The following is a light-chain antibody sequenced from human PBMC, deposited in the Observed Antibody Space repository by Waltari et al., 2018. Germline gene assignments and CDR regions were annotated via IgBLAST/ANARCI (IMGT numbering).Light chain of an antibody. CDR3: LQTYSTPLT. Sequence: DIQMTQSPSSLSASVGDRVTITCRASQSISGSLNWYQQKPGNDPKLLIYAASSLQRGVPSRFSGSASGTYFTLTISSLQPEDFATYYCLQTYSTPLTFGGGTNVDIK. J-gene: IGKJ4*01. V-gene: IGKV1-39*01. CDR2: AAS. CDR1: QSISGS.